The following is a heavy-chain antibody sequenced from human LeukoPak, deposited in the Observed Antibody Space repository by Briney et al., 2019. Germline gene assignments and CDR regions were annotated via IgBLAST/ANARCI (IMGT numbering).Heavy chain of an antibody. CDR3: AGSYYNVDYYYYMDV. J-gene: IGHJ6*03. D-gene: IGHD3-10*01. CDR1: GFTVSSNY. Sequence: PGGSLRLSCAASGFTVSSNYMSWVRQAPGKGLEWVSVIYSGGSTYYADSVKGRFTISRDNSKNTLYLQMNSLRAEDTAVYYCAGSYYNVDYYYYMDVWGKGTTVTISS. CDR2: IYSGGST. V-gene: IGHV3-66*01.